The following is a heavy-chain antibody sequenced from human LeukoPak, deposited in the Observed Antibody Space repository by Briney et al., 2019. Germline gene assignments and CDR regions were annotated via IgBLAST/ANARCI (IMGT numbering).Heavy chain of an antibody. D-gene: IGHD5-24*01. J-gene: IGHJ4*02. Sequence: SETLTLTCTVSGGSISSYYWSWIRQPPGKGLEWIGYIYYSGSTNYNPSLKSRVTISVDTSKNQFSLKLSSVTAADTAVYYCARTPEAYGYNLGYFDYWGQGTLVTVSS. CDR2: IYYSGST. CDR3: ARTPEAYGYNLGYFDY. CDR1: GGSISSYY. V-gene: IGHV4-59*01.